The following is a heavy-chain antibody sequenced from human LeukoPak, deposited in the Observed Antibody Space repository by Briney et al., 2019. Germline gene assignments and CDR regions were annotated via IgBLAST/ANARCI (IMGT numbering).Heavy chain of an antibody. CDR1: GASISSHY. CDR3: ARFENKLLEGALAYSDYYYLHV. Sequence: SETLSLTCSVSGASISSHYWSWIRQPLGEGLEWIGYIYYTGSTRYNPSLKTRVTMSLDTSKNQFSLKMSSVTTADTAVYSCARFENKLLEGALAYSDYYYLHVWGPGSTVTAS. J-gene: IGHJ6*02. V-gene: IGHV4-59*11. D-gene: IGHD2-15*01. CDR2: IYYTGST.